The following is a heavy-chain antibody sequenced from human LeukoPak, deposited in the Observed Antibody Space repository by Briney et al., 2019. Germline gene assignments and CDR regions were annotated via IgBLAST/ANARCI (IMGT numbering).Heavy chain of an antibody. CDR1: GFTFSSYA. CDR2: ISSNGGST. CDR3: AKVSAARPGYGDYVSFDY. V-gene: IGHV3-64*04. Sequence: GGSLRLSCSASGFTFSSYAMHWVRQAPGKGLEYVSAISSNGGSTYYADSVKGRFTISRDNSKNTLYLQMNSLRAEDTAVYYCAKVSAARPGYGDYVSFDYWGQGTLVTVSS. J-gene: IGHJ4*02. D-gene: IGHD4-17*01.